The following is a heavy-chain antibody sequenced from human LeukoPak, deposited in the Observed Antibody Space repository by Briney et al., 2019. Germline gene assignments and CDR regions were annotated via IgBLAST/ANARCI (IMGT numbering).Heavy chain of an antibody. J-gene: IGHJ4*02. V-gene: IGHV1-69*13. CDR2: IIPIFGTA. Sequence: SVKVSCKASGGTFSSYAISWVRQAPGQGLEWMGGIIPIFGTANYAQKFQGRVTITADESTSTAYMELSSLRSEDTAVYYCARAPSYYYDSSGYPLFDYWGQGTLVTVSS. CDR3: ARAPSYYYDSSGYPLFDY. D-gene: IGHD3-22*01. CDR1: GGTFSSYA.